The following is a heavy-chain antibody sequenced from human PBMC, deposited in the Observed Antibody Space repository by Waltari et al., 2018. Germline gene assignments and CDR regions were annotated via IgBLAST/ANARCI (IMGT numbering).Heavy chain of an antibody. CDR2: IYHSGSA. J-gene: IGHJ4*02. V-gene: IGHV4-38-2*01. CDR1: GYSIRSGYY. D-gene: IGHD4-17*01. CDR3: ARQSAYGDYCDY. Sequence: QVQLQESGPGLVKPSETLSLTCAVAGYSIRSGYYWGWIRKLPGKGLGCIRSIYHSGSAYYNPSLKSRVTISVDTSKNQFSLKLISVTAAYTAVYYCARQSAYGDYCDYWGQGTLVTVSS.